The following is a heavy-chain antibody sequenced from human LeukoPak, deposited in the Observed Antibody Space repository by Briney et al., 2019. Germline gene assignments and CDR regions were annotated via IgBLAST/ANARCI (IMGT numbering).Heavy chain of an antibody. V-gene: IGHV3-30*04. Sequence: GRSLRLSCAASGFTFSSYAMHWVRQAPGKGLEWVAAISYDGSNKYYADSVKGRFTISRDNSKNTLYLQMNSLRAEDTAVYYCARDPHWFDPWGQGTLVTVSS. CDR3: ARDPHWFDP. CDR2: ISYDGSNK. J-gene: IGHJ5*02. CDR1: GFTFSSYA.